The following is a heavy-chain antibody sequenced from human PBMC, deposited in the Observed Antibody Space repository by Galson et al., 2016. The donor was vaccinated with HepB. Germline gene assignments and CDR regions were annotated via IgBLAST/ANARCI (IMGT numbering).Heavy chain of an antibody. V-gene: IGHV1-3*01. CDR3: VRGTVYYYDSSGYRSYYYYGMDD. D-gene: IGHD3-22*01. Sequence: SVKVSCKASGYTFISYAMHWVRQAPGQRLEWMGWINAGNGNTKYSQKFQGRVTITRDTSASTAYMEVSGLRSEDTAVYYCVRGTVYYYDSSGYRSYYYYGMDDWGQGTTVTVSS. J-gene: IGHJ6*02. CDR1: GYTFISYA. CDR2: INAGNGNT.